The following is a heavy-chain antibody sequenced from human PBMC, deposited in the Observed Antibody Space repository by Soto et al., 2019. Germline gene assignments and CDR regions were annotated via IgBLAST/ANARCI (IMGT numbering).Heavy chain of an antibody. D-gene: IGHD5-18*01. CDR1: GGSISSGGYY. J-gene: IGHJ6*02. CDR2: IYYSGST. CDR3: AREIVDTAMAYYYYYGMDV. V-gene: IGHV4-31*03. Sequence: LSLTCTVSGGSISSGGYYWSWIRQHPGKGLEWIGYIYYSGSTYYNPSLKSRVTISVDTSKNQFSLKLSSVTAADTAVYYCAREIVDTAMAYYYYYGMDVWGQGTTVTVSS.